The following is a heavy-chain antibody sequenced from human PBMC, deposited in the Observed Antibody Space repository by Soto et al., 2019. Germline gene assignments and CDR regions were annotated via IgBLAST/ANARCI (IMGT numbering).Heavy chain of an antibody. Sequence: GGSVRQSGVDSEITFLAYAISWDRQAPGKGLEWVSDITGRGDSTYYADSVKGRFTISRDNSKNTVYRQMNSLRAEDTAVYYCAKVNGYCISTRCSAGDPFDYWGQGTLVTVSS. CDR2: ITGRGDST. D-gene: IGHD2-2*03. CDR3: AKVNGYCISTRCSAGDPFDY. J-gene: IGHJ4*02. CDR1: EITFLAYA. V-gene: IGHV3-23*01.